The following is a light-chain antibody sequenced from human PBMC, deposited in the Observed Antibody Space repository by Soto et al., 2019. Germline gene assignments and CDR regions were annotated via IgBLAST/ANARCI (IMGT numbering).Light chain of an antibody. CDR3: QQTFRPPRT. V-gene: IGKV1-39*01. J-gene: IGKJ4*01. CDR1: QSISSY. Sequence: SQSISSYLNWYQQKPGEAPKLLIYAAFSLNSGVPSRFSGSGAGTDFTLTIRSLQPEDFATYYCQQTFRPPRTFGGGTKVDIK. CDR2: AAF.